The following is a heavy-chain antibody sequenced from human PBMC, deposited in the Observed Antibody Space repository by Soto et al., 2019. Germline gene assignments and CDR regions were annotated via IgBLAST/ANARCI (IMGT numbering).Heavy chain of an antibody. CDR1: GVSINSRGYY. D-gene: IGHD5-12*01. V-gene: IGHV4-39*01. CDR2: MFYSGTT. CDR3: ARKEDGYNRLFDY. Sequence: TLSLTCTVSGVSINSRGYYWGWIRQPPGKGLEWIESMFYSGTTYYNPFLKSRITIAVDSSKNQFSLSLSSVTAADTAFYYCARKEDGYNRLFDYWGQGILVTVSS. J-gene: IGHJ4*02.